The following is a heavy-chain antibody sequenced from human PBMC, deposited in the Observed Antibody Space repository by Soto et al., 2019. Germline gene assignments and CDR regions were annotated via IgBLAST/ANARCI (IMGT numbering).Heavy chain of an antibody. J-gene: IGHJ4*02. Sequence: QVQLQESGPGLVKPSQTLSLTCTVSGGSISSGGYYWSWIRQHPGKGLEWIGYIYYSGSTYYNPSLKSRVTISVDTSKTQFSLKLSSVTAADTAVYYGAREGGIVGATAADYWGQGTLVTVSS. V-gene: IGHV4-31*03. CDR3: AREGGIVGATAADY. D-gene: IGHD1-26*01. CDR1: GGSISSGGYY. CDR2: IYYSGST.